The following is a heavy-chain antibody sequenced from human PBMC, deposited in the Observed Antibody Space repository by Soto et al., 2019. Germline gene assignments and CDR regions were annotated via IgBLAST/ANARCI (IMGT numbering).Heavy chain of an antibody. CDR2: ISGSGFST. CDR1: GFTFSSYA. CDR3: AKDPYSSRSPTGWFDP. J-gene: IGHJ5*02. D-gene: IGHD2-21*01. V-gene: IGHV3-23*01. Sequence: GGSLRLSCAASGFTFSSYAMTWVRQPPGKGLEWVSGISGSGFSTYYADSVKGRFTISRDNTENTLYLQMNSLRAEDTAVYYCAKDPYSSRSPTGWFDPWGQGTLVTVSS.